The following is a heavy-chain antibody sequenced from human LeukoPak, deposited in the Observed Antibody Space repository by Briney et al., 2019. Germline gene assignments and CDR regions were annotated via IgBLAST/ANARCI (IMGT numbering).Heavy chain of an antibody. V-gene: IGHV3-7*04. D-gene: IGHD1-26*01. CDR1: GFSFSTYW. CDR2: IKHDGSDK. J-gene: IGHJ6*02. Sequence: QPGGSLRLSCAASGFSFSTYWMSWVRQAPGKGLEWVANIKHDGSDKYYVDSVKGRFTISRDNAQNSLYLQMNSLRVEDTAVYYCARGGGASDVWGQGTTVTVSS. CDR3: ARGGGASDV.